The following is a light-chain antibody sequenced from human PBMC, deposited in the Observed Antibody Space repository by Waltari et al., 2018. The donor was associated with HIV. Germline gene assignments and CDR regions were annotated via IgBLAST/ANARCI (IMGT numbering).Light chain of an antibody. J-gene: IGKJ3*01. CDR3: QQTYKRLT. Sequence: DIQMTQSPSSLSASLGDRAIITCRASETISNYLKWYQQRPGRPPNLLIYAASTLQSGVPSRFSGSGTGTAFTLTIIRLQPEDFSICFCQQTYKRLTFGPGTKVDV. V-gene: IGKV1-39*01. CDR1: ETISNY. CDR2: AAS.